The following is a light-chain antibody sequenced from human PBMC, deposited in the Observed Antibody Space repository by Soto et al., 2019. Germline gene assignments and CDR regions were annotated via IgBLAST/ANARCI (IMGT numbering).Light chain of an antibody. CDR1: GSNIGITS. Sequence: QSVLTQPPSVSAAPGQKVTISCSGSGSNIGITSVSWYQQLPGAAPRLVIYENDKRPSGIPDRFSGSKSGTSATLGITGLQTGDEADYYCGTWDSSLIADVFGTGTKVTVL. V-gene: IGLV1-51*02. CDR3: GTWDSSLIADV. J-gene: IGLJ1*01. CDR2: END.